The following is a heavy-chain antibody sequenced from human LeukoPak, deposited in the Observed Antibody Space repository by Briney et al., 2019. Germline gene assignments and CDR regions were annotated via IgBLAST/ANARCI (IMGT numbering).Heavy chain of an antibody. V-gene: IGHV1-2*02. CDR1: GYTFSGYY. Sequence: ASVRVSCKASGYTFSGYYMHWVRQAPGQGHEWMGWISPKSGDTNYAQNFQGRVTMTRDTSISTAYMELSRLTSDDTAVYYCARGRDKTTSPAIDYWGQGTLVTVSS. CDR3: ARGRDKTTSPAIDY. J-gene: IGHJ4*02. CDR2: ISPKSGDT. D-gene: IGHD2-2*01.